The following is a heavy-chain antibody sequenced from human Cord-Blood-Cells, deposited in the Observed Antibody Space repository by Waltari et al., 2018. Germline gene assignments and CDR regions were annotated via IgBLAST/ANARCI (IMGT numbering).Heavy chain of an antibody. D-gene: IGHD1-26*01. Sequence: QVQLVQSGPEGKKPGASVKASCKASGSTFPSSGISGVRQDRGQGLEWMGWISAYNGNTNYAQKLQGRVTMTTDTSTSTAYMELRSLRSDDTAVYYCARLRVWGSYYGAFDIWGQGTMVTVSS. J-gene: IGHJ3*02. CDR3: ARLRVWGSYYGAFDI. CDR1: GSTFPSSG. V-gene: IGHV1-18*01. CDR2: ISAYNGNT.